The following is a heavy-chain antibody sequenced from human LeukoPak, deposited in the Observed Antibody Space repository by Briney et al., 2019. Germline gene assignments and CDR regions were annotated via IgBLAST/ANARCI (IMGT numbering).Heavy chain of an antibody. J-gene: IGHJ4*02. D-gene: IGHD6-13*01. V-gene: IGHV4-31*03. CDR3: ARGPRAAGTPFDY. CDR2: IYYSGST. CDR1: GGSISSGGYY. Sequence: SQTLSLTCTVSGGSISSGGYYWSWIRQHPGKGLEWIGYIYYSGSTYYNPSLKSRVTISVDRSKNQFSLKLSSVTAADTAVYYCARGPRAAGTPFDYWGQGTLVTVSS.